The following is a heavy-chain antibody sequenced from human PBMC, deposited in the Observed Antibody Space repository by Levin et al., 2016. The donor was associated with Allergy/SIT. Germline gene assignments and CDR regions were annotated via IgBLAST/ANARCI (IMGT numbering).Heavy chain of an antibody. CDR1: GFTFSSYW. CDR3: ARDRVVVVVAATPHYYYYGMDV. D-gene: IGHD2-15*01. CDR2: IKQDGSEK. Sequence: GESLKISCAASGFTFSSYWMSWVRQAPGKGLEWVANIKQDGSEKYYVDSVKGRFTISRDNAKNSLYLQMNSLRAEDTAVYYCARDRVVVVVAATPHYYYYGMDVWGQGTTVTVSS. J-gene: IGHJ6*02. V-gene: IGHV3-7*01.